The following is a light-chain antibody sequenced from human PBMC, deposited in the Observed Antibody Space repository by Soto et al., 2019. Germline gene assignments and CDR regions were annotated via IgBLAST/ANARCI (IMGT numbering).Light chain of an antibody. J-gene: IGLJ2*01. CDR2: DVS. CDR1: SSDVGGYNY. CDR3: SSYTSSRHVV. V-gene: IGLV2-14*01. Sequence: QAVVTQPASVSGSPGQSITISCTGTSSDVGGYNYVSWYQQHPGKAPKLMIYDVSNRPSGVSNRFSGSKSGNTASLTISGLQAEDEADYYCSSYTSSRHVVFGGGTQLTVL.